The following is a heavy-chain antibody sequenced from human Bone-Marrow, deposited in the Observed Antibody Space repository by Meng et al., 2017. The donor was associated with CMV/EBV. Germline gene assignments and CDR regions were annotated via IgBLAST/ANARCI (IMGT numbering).Heavy chain of an antibody. CDR1: GFTFSSYA. D-gene: IGHD1-26*01. CDR2: ISYDGSNK. Sequence: GESLKISCAASGFTFSSYAMHWVRQVPGKGLEWVAVISYDGSNKYYADSVKGRFTISRDNSKNTLYLQMNCLRAEDTAVYYCATSSLGGATCAFDIWGQGTMVTVSS. V-gene: IGHV3-30-3*01. J-gene: IGHJ3*02. CDR3: ATSSLGGATCAFDI.